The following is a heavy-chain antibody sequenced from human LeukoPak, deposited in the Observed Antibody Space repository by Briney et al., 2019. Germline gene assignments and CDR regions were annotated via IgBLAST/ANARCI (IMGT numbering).Heavy chain of an antibody. CDR3: ARFRGGY. V-gene: IGHV3-7*01. CDR2: IKEDGSEK. J-gene: IGHJ4*02. Sequence: GGSLRLSCVASGFTFSNFWMHWVSQAPEKGLEWVANIKEDGSEKHYPDSVKGRFTISRDNARNSLYLQMNSLRAEDTAVYYCARFRGGYWGQGTLVTVSS. CDR1: GFTFSNFW. D-gene: IGHD3-10*01.